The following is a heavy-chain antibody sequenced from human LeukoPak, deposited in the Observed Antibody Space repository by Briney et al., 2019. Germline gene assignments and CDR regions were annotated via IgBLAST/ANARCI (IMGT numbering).Heavy chain of an antibody. Sequence: GGSLRLSCAASGFTFSSYSMNWVRQAPGKGLEWVSGISWNSGSIGYADSVKGRFTISRDNAKNSLYLQMNSLRAEDTALYYCAKDLGEVVVAAIAFDIWGQGTMVTVSS. J-gene: IGHJ3*02. D-gene: IGHD2-15*01. V-gene: IGHV3-9*01. CDR1: GFTFSSYS. CDR3: AKDLGEVVVAAIAFDI. CDR2: ISWNSGSI.